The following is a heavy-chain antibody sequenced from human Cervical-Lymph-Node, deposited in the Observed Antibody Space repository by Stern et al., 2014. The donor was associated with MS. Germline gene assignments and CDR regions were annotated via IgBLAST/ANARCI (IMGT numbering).Heavy chain of an antibody. CDR1: GYSFTSYW. V-gene: IGHV5-51*01. CDR2: IYPGESDT. J-gene: IGHJ6*02. CDR3: ARLHDYGDYVGLNYYYGMDV. D-gene: IGHD4-17*01. Sequence: EVQLVQSGAEVKKPGESLKISCKGSGYSFTSYWIGWVRQMPGKGLEWMGIIYPGESDTRYSPSFQGQVTIPADKSISTAYLQWSSLKASDTAMYYCARLHDYGDYVGLNYYYGMDVWGQGTTVTVSS.